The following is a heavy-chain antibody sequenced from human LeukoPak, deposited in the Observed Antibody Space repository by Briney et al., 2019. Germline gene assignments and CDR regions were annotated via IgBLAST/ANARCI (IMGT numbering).Heavy chain of an antibody. J-gene: IGHJ4*02. Sequence: GGTLRLSCAASGFTFSSYGMSWVRQAPGKGLEWVSGINWNGGSTGYADSVKGRFTISRDNAKNSLYLQMNSLRAEDTALYYCARERPYNWKGPYYFDYWGQGTLVTVSS. CDR1: GFTFSSYG. V-gene: IGHV3-20*04. CDR2: INWNGGST. D-gene: IGHD1-20*01. CDR3: ARERPYNWKGPYYFDY.